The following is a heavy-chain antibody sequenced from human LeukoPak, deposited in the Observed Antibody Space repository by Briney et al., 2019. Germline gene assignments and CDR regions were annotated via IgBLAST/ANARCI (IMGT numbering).Heavy chain of an antibody. V-gene: IGHV4-39*07. J-gene: IGHJ5*02. CDR2: IYYSGST. CDR3: ARVIPSAMVRGLNWFDP. Sequence: SETLSLTCTVSGGSISSSSYYWGWIRQPPGKGLEWIGSIYYSGSTYYNPSLKSRVTISVDTSKNQFSLKLSSVTAADTAVYYCARVIPSAMVRGLNWFDPWGQGTLVTVSS. D-gene: IGHD3-10*01. CDR1: GGSISSSSYY.